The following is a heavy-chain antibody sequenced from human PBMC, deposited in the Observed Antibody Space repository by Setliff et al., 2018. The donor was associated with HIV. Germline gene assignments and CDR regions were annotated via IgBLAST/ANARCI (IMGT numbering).Heavy chain of an antibody. V-gene: IGHV3-23*01. CDR3: AKSWSGSYFDY. J-gene: IGHJ4*02. CDR1: GFSFSTYS. Sequence: PGGSLRLSCVASGFSFSTYSMSWVRQGPGKGLEWVSGLSATGVTTHYADSVKGRSTISRDNSKDTLYLQLDNLGAEDTAIYYCAKSWSGSYFDYWGQGTLVTVSS. D-gene: IGHD2-15*01. CDR2: LSATGVTT.